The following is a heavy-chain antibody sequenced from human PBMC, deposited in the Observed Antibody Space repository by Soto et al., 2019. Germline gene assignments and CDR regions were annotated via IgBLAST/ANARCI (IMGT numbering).Heavy chain of an antibody. V-gene: IGHV3-66*01. CDR1: GFTVSSNY. CDR3: ARAGISQAAAGSLDCCPIDS. CDR2: IYSGGTT. Sequence: EVQLVESGGGLVQPGGSLRLSCAASGFTVSSNYMSWVRQAPGKGLERVSIIYSGGTTYYADSVKGRFTISRDNSENTLYRQMNSLRAEDTAVYYCARAGISQAAAGSLDCCPIDSWGQGTLVTVSS. J-gene: IGHJ4*02. D-gene: IGHD6-13*01.